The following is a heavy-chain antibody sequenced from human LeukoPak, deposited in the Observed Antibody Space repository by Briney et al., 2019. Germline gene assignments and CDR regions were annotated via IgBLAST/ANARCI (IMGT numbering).Heavy chain of an antibody. CDR3: ARDLGEVTA. Sequence: GGSLRLSCAVSGFIVSRSYMSWVRQAPGKGLEWVSVIYSGGSTYYADSVKGRFTISRDISKNMVYLQMNSLRAEDTATYYCARDLGEVTAWGKGTLVTVSS. J-gene: IGHJ4*02. CDR2: IYSGGST. V-gene: IGHV3-53*01. D-gene: IGHD3-16*01. CDR1: GFIVSRSY.